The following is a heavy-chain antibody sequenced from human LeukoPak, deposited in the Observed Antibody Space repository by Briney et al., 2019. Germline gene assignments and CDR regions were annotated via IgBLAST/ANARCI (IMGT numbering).Heavy chain of an antibody. V-gene: IGHV1-8*03. Sequence: RASVKVSCKASGYPFNKYSISWVRQATGQGLEWMGWMNPNSGNTGYAQKFQGRVTITRNTSISTAYMELSSLRSEDTAVYYCALNVYYYDSSAFDYWGQGTLVTVSS. D-gene: IGHD3-22*01. CDR1: GYPFNKYS. J-gene: IGHJ4*02. CDR3: ALNVYYYDSSAFDY. CDR2: MNPNSGNT.